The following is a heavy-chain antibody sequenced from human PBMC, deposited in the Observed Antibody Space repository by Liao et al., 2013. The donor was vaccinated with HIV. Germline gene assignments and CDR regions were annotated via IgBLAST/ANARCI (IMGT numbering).Heavy chain of an antibody. D-gene: IGHD5-18*01. CDR3: ARDRYSYGYHAFDI. J-gene: IGHJ3*02. Sequence: QVQLQESGPGLVKPSETLSLTCTVSGGSISSYYWSWIRQPPGKGLEWIGYIYYSGSTNYNPSLKSRVTISVDTSKNQFSLKLSSVTAADTAVYYCARDRYSYGYHAFDIWAKGQWSPSLQ. CDR1: GGSISSYY. V-gene: IGHV4-59*01. CDR2: IYYSGST.